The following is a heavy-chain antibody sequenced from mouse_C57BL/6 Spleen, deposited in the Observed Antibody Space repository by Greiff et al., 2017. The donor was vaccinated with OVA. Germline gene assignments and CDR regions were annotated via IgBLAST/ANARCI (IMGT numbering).Heavy chain of an antibody. J-gene: IGHJ3*01. CDR1: GYTFTNYW. Sequence: QVQLKESGAELVRPGTSVKMSCKASGYTFTNYWIGWAKQRPGHGLEWIGDIYPGGGYTNYNEKFKGKATLTADKSSSTAYMQFSSLTSEDSAIYYCARWDSSGYWFAYWGQGTLVTVSA. CDR2: IYPGGGYT. V-gene: IGHV1-63*01. D-gene: IGHD3-2*02. CDR3: ARWDSSGYWFAY.